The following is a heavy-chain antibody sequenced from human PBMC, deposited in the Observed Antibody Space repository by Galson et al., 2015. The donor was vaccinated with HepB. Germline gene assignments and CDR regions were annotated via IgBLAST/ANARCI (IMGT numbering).Heavy chain of an antibody. CDR1: GDSVSSKSVA. Sequence: CAISGDSVSSKSVAWSWVRQSPSRGLEWLGRTYLRSRWSNEYAVSVKGRITVNADTCKNQFSLQLSSVTPEDTAVYYCARDLADGMDVWGQGTTVTVSS. D-gene: IGHD6-19*01. V-gene: IGHV6-1*01. CDR3: ARDLADGMDV. CDR2: TYLRSRWSN. J-gene: IGHJ6*02.